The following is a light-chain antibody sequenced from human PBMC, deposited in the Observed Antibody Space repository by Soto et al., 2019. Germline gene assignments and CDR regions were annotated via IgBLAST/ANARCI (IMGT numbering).Light chain of an antibody. CDR3: QQTYSEFGYT. Sequence: DIQMTQSPSSLSASVGDRVTITCRSSQSIFNYLNWYQQKPGKAPEVLIYAVSSLQFGVHSRFAGSGSGTDFTLTITDLRPEDSATYYCQQTYSEFGYTCVRGTKLEI. CDR2: AVS. J-gene: IGKJ2*01. V-gene: IGKV1-39*01. CDR1: QSIFNY.